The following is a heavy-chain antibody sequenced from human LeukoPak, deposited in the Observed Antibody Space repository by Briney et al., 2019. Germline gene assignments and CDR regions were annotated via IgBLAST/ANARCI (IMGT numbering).Heavy chain of an antibody. Sequence: PGGSLRLSCSASGFTFNNFAMSWVRQAPGKGLEWVATIGGAGTTTFYADSVKGRFTISRDNYKTTLYLQMSSLRAEDTAVYYCGKGINYYDNSGYFKHWGQGTLVTVSS. CDR3: GKGINYYDNSGYFKH. CDR2: IGGAGTTT. J-gene: IGHJ4*02. CDR1: GFTFNNFA. V-gene: IGHV3-23*01. D-gene: IGHD3-22*01.